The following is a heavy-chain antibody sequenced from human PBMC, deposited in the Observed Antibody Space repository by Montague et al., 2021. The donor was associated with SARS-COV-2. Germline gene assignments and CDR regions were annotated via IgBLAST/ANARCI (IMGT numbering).Heavy chain of an antibody. CDR1: GDSISNYS. V-gene: IGHV4-59*08. Sequence: SETLSLTCSVSGDSISNYSWSWIRQSPGKGLEWIGYIYYSGSTNYNPSLTSRATISVDTSKNQVSLKLTSVTAADTAVYYCARHLKVTTAASHMYHYAMDVWGQGTTVTVSS. D-gene: IGHD2-21*02. J-gene: IGHJ6*02. CDR3: ARHLKVTTAASHMYHYAMDV. CDR2: IYYSGST.